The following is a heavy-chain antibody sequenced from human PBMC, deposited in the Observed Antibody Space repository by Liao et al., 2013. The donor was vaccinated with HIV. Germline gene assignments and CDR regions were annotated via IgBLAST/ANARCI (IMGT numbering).Heavy chain of an antibody. D-gene: IGHD3-3*01. V-gene: IGHV4-61*02. Sequence: QVQLQESGPGLVKPSQTLSLTCTVSGGSISSGTHYWSWIRQPAGKGLEWIGRIFTSGSTNYNPSLKSRVTLSVDTPKNQFSLKLTSMTAADTAVYYCARASHDFWSGYYIDNWGQGTLVTVSS. CDR1: GGSISSGTHY. CDR2: IFTSGST. J-gene: IGHJ4*02. CDR3: ARASHDFWSGYYIDN.